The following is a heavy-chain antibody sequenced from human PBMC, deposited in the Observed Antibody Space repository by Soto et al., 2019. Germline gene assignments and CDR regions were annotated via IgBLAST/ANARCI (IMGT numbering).Heavy chain of an antibody. D-gene: IGHD6-19*01. CDR1: GFTVSSYD. CDR2: IGTTGDA. CDR3: AGGRSGWYAEFDF. Sequence: EVQLVESGGGLVQPGGSLRLSCAASGFTVSSYDMHWVRQTAGKGLEWVAAIGTTGDAYYPGSATGRFTISRENAKNSLYLQMNNLRVGDTAVYFCAGGRSGWYAEFDFWGQGTQVTVSS. V-gene: IGHV3-13*01. J-gene: IGHJ4*02.